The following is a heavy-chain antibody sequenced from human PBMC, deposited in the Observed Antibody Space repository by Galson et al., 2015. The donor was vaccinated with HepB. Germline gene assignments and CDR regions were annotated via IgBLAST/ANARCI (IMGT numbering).Heavy chain of an antibody. D-gene: IGHD6-13*01. CDR2: ISYDGSNK. Sequence: SLRLSCAASGFTFSSYAMHWVRQAPGKGLEWVAVISYDGSNKYYADSVKGRFTISRDNSKNTLYLQMNSLRAEDTAVYYCARDSIRAAAYPNYFDYWGQGTLVTVSS. V-gene: IGHV3-30-3*01. J-gene: IGHJ4*02. CDR3: ARDSIRAAAYPNYFDY. CDR1: GFTFSSYA.